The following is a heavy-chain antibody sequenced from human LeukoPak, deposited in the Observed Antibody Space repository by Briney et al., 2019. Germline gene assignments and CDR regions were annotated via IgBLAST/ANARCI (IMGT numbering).Heavy chain of an antibody. CDR1: GFTFSTYA. D-gene: IGHD5-24*01. CDR3: ARDRGFDGYNSYYMDV. J-gene: IGHJ6*03. CDR2: IYSGGST. Sequence: GGSLRLSCAASGFTFSTYAMTWVRQAPGKGLEWVSVIYSGGSTYYADSVKGRFTISRDNSKNTLYLQMNSLRAEDTAVYYCARDRGFDGYNSYYMDVWGKGTTVTVSS. V-gene: IGHV3-66*02.